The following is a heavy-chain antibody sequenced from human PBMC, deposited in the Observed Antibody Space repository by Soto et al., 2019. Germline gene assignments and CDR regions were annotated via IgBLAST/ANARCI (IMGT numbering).Heavy chain of an antibody. D-gene: IGHD2-21*01. V-gene: IGHV3-48*04. CDR2: IDTSGDAM. CDR1: GFPFWTYS. J-gene: IGHJ4*02. Sequence: EVKLLESGGGLVQPGGSMRLSCEASGFPFWTYSMSWVRQAPRKGLEWISYIDTSGDAMFYADSVKGRFAVSRDNTMNSLYLQMNSLRAEDTAAYYCARESIGCGGDCLDYWGQGTLVTVSS. CDR3: ARESIGCGGDCLDY.